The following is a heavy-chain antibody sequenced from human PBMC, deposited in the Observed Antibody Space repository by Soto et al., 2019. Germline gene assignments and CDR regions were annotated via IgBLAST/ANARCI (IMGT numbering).Heavy chain of an antibody. J-gene: IGHJ6*02. Sequence: QVELGQSGAEVKKPGASVKVSCKVSGYTLTELSMHWVRQARGKGREWMGGFESQDVETIYAQKFQGRVTMTEDTSTDTTYTELSSLRSDDTTVYYCATESRQMVFGDYNYYYYGMDVWGQGTTVTVS. CDR3: ATESRQMVFGDYNYYYYGMDV. D-gene: IGHD4-17*01. CDR1: GYTLTELS. V-gene: IGHV1-24*01. CDR2: FESQDVET.